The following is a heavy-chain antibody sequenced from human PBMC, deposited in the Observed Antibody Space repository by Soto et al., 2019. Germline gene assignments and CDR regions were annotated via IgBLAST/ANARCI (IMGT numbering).Heavy chain of an antibody. Sequence: EVQLLESGGGLVQPGGSLRLSCAASGITFSSYAMSWVRQAPGKGLEWVSAISGSGGSTYYEDSVKGRFTIARDHSKNTLSLQMKGLSAEATGVYYCARTPLDIAALVHYGMDVCGQGTTVTVSS. CDR2: ISGSGGST. CDR3: ARTPLDIAALVHYGMDV. D-gene: IGHD6-6*01. J-gene: IGHJ6*02. V-gene: IGHV3-23*01. CDR1: GITFSSYA.